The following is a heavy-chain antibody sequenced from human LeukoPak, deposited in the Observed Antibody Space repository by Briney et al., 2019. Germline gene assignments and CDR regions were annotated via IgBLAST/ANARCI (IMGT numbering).Heavy chain of an antibody. J-gene: IGHJ5*02. CDR1: GGSISSYY. D-gene: IGHD3-10*01. CDR3: APLLSFRGGYTWFDP. CDR2: IYYSGST. Sequence: SETLSLTCTVSGGSISSYYWSWIRQPPGKGLEWIGYIYYSGSTNYNPSLKSRVTISVDTSKNHFSLKLSSVTAADTAVYYCAPLLSFRGGYTWFDPWGQGPLVTASS. V-gene: IGHV4-59*01.